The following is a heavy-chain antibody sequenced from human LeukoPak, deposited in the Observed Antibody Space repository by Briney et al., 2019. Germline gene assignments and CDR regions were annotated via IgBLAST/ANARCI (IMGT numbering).Heavy chain of an antibody. CDR1: GCTFTIYA. D-gene: IGHD6-19*01. Sequence: ASVKVSCKASGCTFTIYAISWVRQAPGQGLEWMGRITPIVGTANYAQKFQGRVTITADKSTSTAYMELSSLRSEDTAVYYCAIQDSSGWYYWGQGTLVTVSS. V-gene: IGHV1-69*04. CDR3: AIQDSSGWYY. CDR2: ITPIVGTA. J-gene: IGHJ4*02.